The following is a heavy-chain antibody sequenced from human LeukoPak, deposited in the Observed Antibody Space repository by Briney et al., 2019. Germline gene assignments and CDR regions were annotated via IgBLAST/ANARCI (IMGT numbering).Heavy chain of an antibody. Sequence: SEILSLTCTVSGGSISSTTYYWGWLRQPPGTGLEWIGTIYYSGTTYYNPSLKSRVTISVDTSKNQFSLELSSMTAADTAMYYCARGPTLKYFHHWGQGTLVSVSS. V-gene: IGHV4-39*02. CDR2: IYYSGTT. CDR3: ARGPTLKYFHH. J-gene: IGHJ1*01. CDR1: GGSISSTTYY.